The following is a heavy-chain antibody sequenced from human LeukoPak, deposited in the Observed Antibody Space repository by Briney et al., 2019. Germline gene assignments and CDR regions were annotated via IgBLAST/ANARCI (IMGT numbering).Heavy chain of an antibody. CDR2: ISGSGGGT. D-gene: IGHD2-15*01. CDR3: AKTLTYCSGDSCYAAGAFDY. V-gene: IGHV3-23*01. J-gene: IGHJ4*02. Sequence: GGSLRLSCAASGFTFSNYVMSWVRQAPGKGLEWVSVISGSGGGTHYADSVKGRFTISRDNSKNTLYLQMNSLRAEDTAAYYCAKTLTYCSGDSCYAAGAFDYWGQGTLVTVSS. CDR1: GFTFSNYV.